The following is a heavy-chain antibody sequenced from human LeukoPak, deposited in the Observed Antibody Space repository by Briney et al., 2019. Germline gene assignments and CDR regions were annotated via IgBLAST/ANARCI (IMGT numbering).Heavy chain of an antibody. CDR3: ARESVTSGWYLY. J-gene: IGHJ4*02. V-gene: IGHV3-53*01. CDR2: IYKEGNT. D-gene: IGHD6-19*01. Sequence: GGSLRLSCAASGFTVSGNYMSWVRQAPGMGLQWVSTIYKEGNTFYADSVRGRFTLSRDNSKNTLYLQMNSLRAEDTAIYYCARESVTSGWYLYWGQGTLVTVSS. CDR1: GFTVSGNY.